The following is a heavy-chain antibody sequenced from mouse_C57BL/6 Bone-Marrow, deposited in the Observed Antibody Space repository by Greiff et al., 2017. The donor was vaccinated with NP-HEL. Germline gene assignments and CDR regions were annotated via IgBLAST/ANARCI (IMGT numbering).Heavy chain of an antibody. Sequence: VQLQQSGAELVRPGASVKLSCTASGFNIKDDYMHWVKQRPEQGLEWIGWIDPENGDTEYASKFQGKATITADTSSNTAYLQLSSLTSEDTAVYYCTTGDGYRYYLDYWGQGTTLTVSS. J-gene: IGHJ2*01. CDR2: IDPENGDT. CDR1: GFNIKDDY. CDR3: TTGDGYRYYLDY. V-gene: IGHV14-4*01. D-gene: IGHD2-3*01.